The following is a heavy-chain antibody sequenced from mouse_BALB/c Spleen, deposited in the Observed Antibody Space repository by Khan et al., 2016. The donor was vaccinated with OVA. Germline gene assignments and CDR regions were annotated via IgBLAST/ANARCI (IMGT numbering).Heavy chain of an antibody. D-gene: IGHD1-1*01. CDR3: SRRNYFVCTFAY. CDR1: GYTFTDYY. Sequence: QVQLQQSGAELARPGASVKLSCKASGYTFTDYYINWVKQRTGQGLEWIGEISPGSGDTYYNEKFKGKATLTADKSSSTVYMQLSSLTAEASAVYFCSRRNYFVCTFAYWGQGTLVTVAA. J-gene: IGHJ3*01. CDR2: ISPGSGDT. V-gene: IGHV1-77*01.